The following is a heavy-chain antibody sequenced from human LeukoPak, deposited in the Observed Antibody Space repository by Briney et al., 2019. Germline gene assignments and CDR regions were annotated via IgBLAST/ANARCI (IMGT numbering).Heavy chain of an antibody. J-gene: IGHJ4*02. Sequence: GESLKISCKGSGYSFTNYWIGWVRQMPGKGLEWMGIIYPGDSDTRYSPSFQGQVTISADKSISTAYLQWSSLKASDTAMYYCARVPTDYGGNPELHFDYWGQGTLVTVSS. CDR2: IYPGDSDT. V-gene: IGHV5-51*01. CDR1: GYSFTNYW. CDR3: ARVPTDYGGNPELHFDY. D-gene: IGHD4-23*01.